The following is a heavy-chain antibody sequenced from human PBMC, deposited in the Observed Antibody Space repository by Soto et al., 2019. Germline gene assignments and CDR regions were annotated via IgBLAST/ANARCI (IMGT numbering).Heavy chain of an antibody. J-gene: IGHJ6*02. D-gene: IGHD6-19*01. CDR2: IIPMYGTT. Sequence: QVQLVQSGAEVKKPGSSVKVSCKASGGTFTTYTLNWVRQAPGQGLEWMGAIIPMYGTTNYAQRFQGRVTLTADEATSTAYMELSSLTSEDTAVYYCASYSSGWFMTYGMDVWGQGTTVTV. V-gene: IGHV1-69*01. CDR1: GGTFTTYT. CDR3: ASYSSGWFMTYGMDV.